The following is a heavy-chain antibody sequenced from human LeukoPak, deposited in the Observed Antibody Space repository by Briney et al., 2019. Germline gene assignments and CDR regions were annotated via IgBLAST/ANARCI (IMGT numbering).Heavy chain of an antibody. V-gene: IGHV1-69*13. Sequence: SVKVSCKASGGTFSSTTINWVRQAPGQGLEWMGGIIPIFGTANYAQKFQGRVTITADESTSTAYMELSSPRSEDTAVYYCARVGPTTGTTFDYWGQGTLVTVSS. CDR2: IIPIFGTA. D-gene: IGHD1-1*01. CDR3: ARVGPTTGTTFDY. CDR1: GGTFSSTT. J-gene: IGHJ4*02.